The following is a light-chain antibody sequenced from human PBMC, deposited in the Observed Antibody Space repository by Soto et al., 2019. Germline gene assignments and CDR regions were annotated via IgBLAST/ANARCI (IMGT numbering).Light chain of an antibody. CDR3: YSYTSSSTYV. V-gene: IGLV2-14*03. Sequence: QSALAQPASVSRSPGQSITISCTGTSSDVGGYNYVSWYQQHPAKAPKVMIYDVSNRPSGVSNRFSGSKSGNTASLTISGLQAEDEAEYYCYSYTSSSTYVFGTGTEVTLL. CDR1: SSDVGGYNY. J-gene: IGLJ1*01. CDR2: DVS.